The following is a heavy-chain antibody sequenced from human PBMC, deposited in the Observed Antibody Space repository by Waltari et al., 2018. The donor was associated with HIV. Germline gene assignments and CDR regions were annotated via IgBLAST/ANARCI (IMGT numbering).Heavy chain of an antibody. V-gene: IGHV4-39*01. CDR1: GGSISSSSYY. Sequence: QLQLQESGPGLVKPSETLSLTCTVSGGSISSSSYYWGWIRQPPGKGLEWIGSIYYRGSTYYNPSLKSRVTISVDTSKNQFSLKLSSVTAADTAVYYCARQWYYYGSVHFDYWGQGTLVTVSS. J-gene: IGHJ4*02. CDR3: ARQWYYYGSVHFDY. D-gene: IGHD3-10*01. CDR2: IYYRGST.